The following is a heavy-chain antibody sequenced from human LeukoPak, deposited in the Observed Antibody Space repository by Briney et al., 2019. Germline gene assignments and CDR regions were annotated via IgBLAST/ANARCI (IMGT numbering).Heavy chain of an antibody. CDR1: GGSFSGYY. Sequence: SETLSLTCAVYGGSFSGYYWSWIRQPPGKGLEWIGEINHSGSTNYNPSLKSRVTISVDTSKNQFSLKLSSVTAADTAVYYCARGGANSSSWYSFSYYYYGMDVWGQGTTVTVSS. V-gene: IGHV4-34*01. CDR3: ARGGANSSSWYSFSYYYYGMDV. D-gene: IGHD6-13*01. J-gene: IGHJ6*02. CDR2: INHSGST.